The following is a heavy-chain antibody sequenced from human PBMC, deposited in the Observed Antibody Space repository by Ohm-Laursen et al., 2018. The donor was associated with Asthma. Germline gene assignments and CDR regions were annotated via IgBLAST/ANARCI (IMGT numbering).Heavy chain of an antibody. D-gene: IGHD2-2*01. CDR3: ASGSNRVVPAAILDY. Sequence: SVKVSCKASGGTFSSYAISWVRQAPGQGLEWMGGIIPIFGTANYAQKFQGRVTITADESTSTAYMELSSLRSEDTAVYYCASGSNRVVPAAILDYWGQGTLVTVSS. J-gene: IGHJ4*02. CDR1: GGTFSSYA. V-gene: IGHV1-69*13. CDR2: IIPIFGTA.